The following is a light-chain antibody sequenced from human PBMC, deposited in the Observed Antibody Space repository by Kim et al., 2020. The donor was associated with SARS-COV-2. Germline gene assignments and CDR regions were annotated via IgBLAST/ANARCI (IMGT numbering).Light chain of an antibody. CDR2: GAS. CDR1: KSERSN. J-gene: IGKJ2*03. Sequence: GRRDTRSGRASKSERSNLAGNQRKPGQAPRGLIYGASTRANGIPARFSGSGYGTEFTLTISSLRSEDCAVYYCQQYNNRPPYSFGQGTKLEIK. CDR3: QQYNNRPPYS. V-gene: IGKV3-15*01.